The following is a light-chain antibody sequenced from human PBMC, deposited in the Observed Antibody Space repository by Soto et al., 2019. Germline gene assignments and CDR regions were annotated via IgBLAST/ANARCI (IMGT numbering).Light chain of an antibody. J-gene: IGKJ1*01. Sequence: EIVMTQSPATLSVSPGARATLSCRASQSVSSNLAWFQQKPGQAPRLLIYGASTRATGIPARFSGSGSGTEFAVTISSLRSEGFAVYYCQQYSNWPWTFGQGTKVEIK. CDR1: QSVSSN. CDR3: QQYSNWPWT. CDR2: GAS. V-gene: IGKV3-15*01.